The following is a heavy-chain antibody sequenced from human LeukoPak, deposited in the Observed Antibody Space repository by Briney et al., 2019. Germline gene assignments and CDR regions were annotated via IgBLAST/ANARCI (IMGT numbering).Heavy chain of an antibody. Sequence: GGSLTLSCAGSGFTFSTYGMHWVRQAPGKGLEWVAVMWHDGSNTYYADSVKGRFTISRDNSKNTLYLQMTSLTAEDTAVYYCGRGTGNYYSALDYWGQGTLVTVSS. CDR3: GRGTGNYYSALDY. CDR1: GFTFSTYG. J-gene: IGHJ4*02. CDR2: MWHDGSNT. V-gene: IGHV3-33*01. D-gene: IGHD3-10*01.